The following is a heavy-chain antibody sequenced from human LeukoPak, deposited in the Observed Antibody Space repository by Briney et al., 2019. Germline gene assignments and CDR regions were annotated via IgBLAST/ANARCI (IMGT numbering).Heavy chain of an antibody. CDR2: VWYDGNNK. CDR1: GFTFINFG. CDR3: AIDPNWGTHS. D-gene: IGHD7-27*01. V-gene: IGHV3-33*01. J-gene: IGHJ4*02. Sequence: GGSLRLSCAASGFTFINFGMHWVRQAPGKGPEWVAIVWYDGNNKYYADSVKGRFTISRDNFKNALYLQMNSLRVEDTAVYYCAIDPNWGTHSWGQGVLVTVSS.